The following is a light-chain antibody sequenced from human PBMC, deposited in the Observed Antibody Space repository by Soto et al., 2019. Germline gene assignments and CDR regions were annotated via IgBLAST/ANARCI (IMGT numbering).Light chain of an antibody. J-gene: IGKJ3*01. V-gene: IGKV3-15*01. CDR1: QSVCSN. CDR3: QQYNNWPFT. CDR2: GAS. Sequence: EIVMTQSPATLSVSPGERATLSCRASQSVCSNLAWYQHKPGQAPRLLIYGASTRATGIPARFSGSGSGTEFTLTISSLQSEDFAVYYCQQYNNWPFTFGPGTKVDIK.